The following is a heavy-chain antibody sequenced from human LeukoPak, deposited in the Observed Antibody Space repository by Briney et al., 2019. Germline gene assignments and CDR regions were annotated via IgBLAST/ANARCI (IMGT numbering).Heavy chain of an antibody. CDR2: ISTYNGKT. J-gene: IGHJ5*02. D-gene: IGHD6-13*01. Sequence: ASVKVSCKASGYSFSGSDISWVRQAPGQGLEWMGWISTYNGKTNYAQKPQGRVTMTTDTSTSTAYMELRSLTSDDTAVYYCARGGSAAALDPWGQGTLVTVSS. CDR3: ARGGSAAALDP. V-gene: IGHV1-18*01. CDR1: GYSFSGSD.